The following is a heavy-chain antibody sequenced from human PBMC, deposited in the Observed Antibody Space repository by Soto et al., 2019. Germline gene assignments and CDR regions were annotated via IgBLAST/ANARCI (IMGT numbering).Heavy chain of an antibody. V-gene: IGHV4-34*01. CDR3: AGIMITFGGVPH. CDR2: INHSGST. J-gene: IGHJ4*02. Sequence: SETLSLTCAVYGGSFSGYYWSWIRQPPGKGLEWIGEINHSGSTNYNPSLKSRVTISVDTSKNQFSLKLSSVTAADTAVYYCAGIMITFGGVPHWGQGTLVTISS. CDR1: GGSFSGYY. D-gene: IGHD3-16*01.